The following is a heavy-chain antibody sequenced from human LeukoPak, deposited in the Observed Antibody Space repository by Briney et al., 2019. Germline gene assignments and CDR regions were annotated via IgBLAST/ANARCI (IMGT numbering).Heavy chain of an antibody. CDR2: IIPILGIA. D-gene: IGHD6-19*01. CDR1: DYTFIADG. J-gene: IGHJ3*02. Sequence: SVKVSCKASDYTFIADGISWVRQAPGQGLEWMGRIIPILGIANYAQKFQGRVTITAEKSTSTAYMELSSLRSEDTAVYYCARDLESSGWYWGHAFDIWGQGTMVTVSS. CDR3: ARDLESSGWYWGHAFDI. V-gene: IGHV1-69*04.